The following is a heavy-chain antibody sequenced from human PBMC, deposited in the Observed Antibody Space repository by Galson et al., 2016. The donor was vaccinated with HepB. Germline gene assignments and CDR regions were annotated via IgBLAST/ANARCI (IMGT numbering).Heavy chain of an antibody. Sequence: QSGAEVKKPGESLRISCDVSGYSFTTYWISWVRQMPGKGLEWMGRIDPKDSYTNYSPSFQGHVTISVDKSISAAYLQWSSLKASDTAMYYCARMEAAAGISFMRHWGQGTLVTVSS. D-gene: IGHD6-25*01. J-gene: IGHJ1*01. CDR3: ARMEAAAGISFMRH. CDR1: GYSFTTYW. CDR2: IDPKDSYT. V-gene: IGHV5-10-1*01.